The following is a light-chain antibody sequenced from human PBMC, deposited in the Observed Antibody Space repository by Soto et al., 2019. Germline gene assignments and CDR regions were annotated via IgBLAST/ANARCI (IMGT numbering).Light chain of an antibody. Sequence: DIQMTQSPSSVSASVGDRVTITCRASQGIGSWLAWYQQKPGKAPNLLIYDASKLHSGVPSRFSGSGSGTDFSLTISSLQPEEFATYYCQQANSFPHTFGGGTKVEI. V-gene: IGKV1-12*01. CDR1: QGIGSW. J-gene: IGKJ4*01. CDR2: DAS. CDR3: QQANSFPHT.